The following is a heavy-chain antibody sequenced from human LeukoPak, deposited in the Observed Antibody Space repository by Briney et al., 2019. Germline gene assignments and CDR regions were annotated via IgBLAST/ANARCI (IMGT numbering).Heavy chain of an antibody. CDR1: GFTFSSYA. D-gene: IGHD4-17*01. Sequence: PGGSLRLSCAASGFTFSSYAMSWVRQAPGKGLEWVSAISGSGGSTYYADSVKGRFTISRDNSKNTLYLQMNSLRAEDTAVYYCAKDYGTTVTSTPYYFDYWGQGTLVTVSS. CDR2: ISGSGGST. CDR3: AKDYGTTVTSTPYYFDY. J-gene: IGHJ4*02. V-gene: IGHV3-23*01.